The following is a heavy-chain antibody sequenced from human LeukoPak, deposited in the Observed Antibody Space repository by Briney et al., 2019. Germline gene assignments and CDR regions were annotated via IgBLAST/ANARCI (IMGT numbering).Heavy chain of an antibody. CDR2: MSGSGGST. D-gene: IGHD3-10*01. Sequence: ETLSLTCAVYGGSFSGYYWSWVRQAPGKGLEWVSGMSGSGGSTYYADSVKGRFTISRDNSKNTLYLQMNSLRAEDTAVYYCAKQGRYGSGSLGYWGQGTLVTVSS. J-gene: IGHJ4*02. V-gene: IGHV3-23*01. CDR1: GGSFSGYY. CDR3: AKQGRYGSGSLGY.